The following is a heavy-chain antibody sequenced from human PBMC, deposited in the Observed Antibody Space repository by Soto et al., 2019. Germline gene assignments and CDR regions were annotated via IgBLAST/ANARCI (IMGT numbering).Heavy chain of an antibody. D-gene: IGHD3-16*01. CDR2: ISSSTRTI. V-gene: IGHV3-48*01. CDR3: ARDDEMGYFDY. Sequence: GGSLRLSCAASGFTFSSHSMNWVRRAPGKGLEWVSYISSSTRTIYYADSVKGRFTVSRDNAKNSLYLQMNSLSAEDTAVYYRARDDEMGYFDYWGQGTLVTVSS. J-gene: IGHJ4*02. CDR1: GFTFSSHS.